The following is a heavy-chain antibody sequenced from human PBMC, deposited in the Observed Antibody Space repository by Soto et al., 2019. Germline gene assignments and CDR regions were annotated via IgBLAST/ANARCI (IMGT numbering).Heavy chain of an antibody. D-gene: IGHD3-3*01. V-gene: IGHV3-23*01. CDR3: AKAYYDFWSGYSLIDY. CDR1: GFTFSSYA. J-gene: IGHJ4*02. Sequence: EVQLLESGGGLVQPGGSLRLSCAASGFTFSSYAMSWVRQAPGKGLEWVSAISGSGGSTYYADSVKGRFTISRDNSKNTLYLQMNSLRAEDTAVYYCAKAYYDFWSGYSLIDYWGQGTLVTXSS. CDR2: ISGSGGST.